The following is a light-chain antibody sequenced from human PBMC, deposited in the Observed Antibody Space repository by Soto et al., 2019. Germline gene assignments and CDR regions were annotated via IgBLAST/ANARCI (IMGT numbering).Light chain of an antibody. CDR2: GAS. CDR3: QHCHELPLT. Sequence: EIVMTQSPATLSVSPGERATLSCRASQSVSTNLAWYQQKPGQGPRLLIFGASTRAIGIPARFSGSGSGPDFTLTISSLQSEDFAVYYSQHCHELPLTFGGGTKVEIK. CDR1: QSVSTN. V-gene: IGKV3-15*01. J-gene: IGKJ4*01.